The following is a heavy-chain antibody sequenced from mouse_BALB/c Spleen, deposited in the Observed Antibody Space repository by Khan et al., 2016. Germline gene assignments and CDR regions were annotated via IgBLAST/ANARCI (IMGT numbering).Heavy chain of an antibody. J-gene: IGHJ2*01. CDR2: ISSGGSVI. CDR3: GRGDY. V-gene: IGHV5-17*02. Sequence: EVELVESGGGLVQPGGSRKLSCAASGFTFSSFGMHWVRQAPEKGLEWVAFISSGGSVIYYADTVQGRFTISSDNPKNTLFLQMTSLRTEDTDMYYCGRGDYGGQGTTLTVSS. CDR1: GFTFSSFG.